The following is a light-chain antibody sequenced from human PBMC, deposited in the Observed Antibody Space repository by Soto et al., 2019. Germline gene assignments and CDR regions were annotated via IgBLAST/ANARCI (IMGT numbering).Light chain of an antibody. CDR2: GNS. CDR1: SSNIGAGYD. CDR3: QSYDSSLSVV. V-gene: IGLV1-40*01. Sequence: QSVLTQPPSVSGAPGQRVTISCTGSSSNIGAGYDVHWYQQLPGTAPKILIYGNSNRPSGVPDRFSGSKSGTSDSLAITGLQAEDEADYYCQSYDSSLSVVFGGGTKLTVL. J-gene: IGLJ2*01.